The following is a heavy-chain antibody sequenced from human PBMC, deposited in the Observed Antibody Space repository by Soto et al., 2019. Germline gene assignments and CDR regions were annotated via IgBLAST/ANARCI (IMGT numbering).Heavy chain of an antibody. CDR3: ARQGDGGLSGQAMVIYWFDP. V-gene: IGHV4-39*01. CDR2: IYYSGST. D-gene: IGHD5-18*01. CDR1: CGSISISSYY. J-gene: IGHJ5*02. Sequence: LSLTGTVSCGSISISSYYWVWIRQPPGKGLEWIGSIYYSGSTYYNPSLKSRVTISVDTSKNQFSLKLSSVTAADTAVYYCARQGDGGLSGQAMVIYWFDPWGQGTLVTV.